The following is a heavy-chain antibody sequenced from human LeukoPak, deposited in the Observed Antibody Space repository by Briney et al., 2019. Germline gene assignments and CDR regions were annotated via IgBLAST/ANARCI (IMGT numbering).Heavy chain of an antibody. CDR1: RFTVSSNY. D-gene: IGHD5-18*01. Sequence: PGGSLRLSCAASRFTVSSNYMSWVRQAPGKGLEWVSDINGSGGSTYYADSVKGRFTISRDNSKNTLYLQMNSLRAEDTAVYYCAKRIQSAMATGYWGQGTLVTVSS. CDR3: AKRIQSAMATGY. V-gene: IGHV3-23*01. J-gene: IGHJ4*02. CDR2: INGSGGST.